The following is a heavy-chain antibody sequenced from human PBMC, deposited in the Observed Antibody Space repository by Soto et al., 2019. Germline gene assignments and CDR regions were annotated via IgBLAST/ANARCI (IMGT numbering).Heavy chain of an antibody. V-gene: IGHV3-30*04. CDR3: TKSSGGSSSVGMDY. D-gene: IGHD6-6*01. CDR2: ITRDGYNK. CDR1: GFIFKNYA. J-gene: IGHJ4*02. Sequence: GGSLRLTCAGSGFIFKNYALNWVRQAPGKGLEWVASITRDGYNKYYADSVKGRFTISRDNSRDTLSLQMTALTIEDSSVYYCTKSSGGSSSVGMDYWGQGTRVTVSS.